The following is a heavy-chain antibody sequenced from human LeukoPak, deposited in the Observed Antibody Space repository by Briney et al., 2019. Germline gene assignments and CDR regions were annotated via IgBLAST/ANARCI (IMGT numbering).Heavy chain of an antibody. Sequence: PSDTLTLSCGVSGYAISRGYSWGWIRQPPGKVLESIGDIYHSESTHYNPSLKSRVTISPDTSKNQFSLKLTSVTASDTAVYYCARFDHVWETHGMDAFDLWGQGTMVTVSS. CDR2: IYHSEST. CDR1: GYAISRGYS. J-gene: IGHJ3*01. D-gene: IGHD3-16*01. V-gene: IGHV4-38-2*01. CDR3: ARFDHVWETHGMDAFDL.